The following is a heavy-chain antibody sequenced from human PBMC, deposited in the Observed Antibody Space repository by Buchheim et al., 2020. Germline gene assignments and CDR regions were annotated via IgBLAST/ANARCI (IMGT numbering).Heavy chain of an antibody. CDR2: ISYDGNNK. CDR1: GFTFRTYG. V-gene: IGHV3-30*18. CDR3: AKDWANSGMDV. D-gene: IGHD3-16*01. J-gene: IGHJ6*02. Sequence: QVQLVESGGGVVQPGRSLRLSCVVSGFTFRTYGMYWVRQAPGKGLEWLAVISYDGNNKYYADSVKGRFTISRENSKNKLYLQIHSLRADDTAVYYCAKDWANSGMDVWGQGTT.